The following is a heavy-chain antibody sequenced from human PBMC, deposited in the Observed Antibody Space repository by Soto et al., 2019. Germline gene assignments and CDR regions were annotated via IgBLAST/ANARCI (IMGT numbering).Heavy chain of an antibody. V-gene: IGHV1-24*01. CDR1: GYTLTELS. CDR2: FDPEDGET. D-gene: IGHD3-10*01. J-gene: IGHJ6*02. CDR3: ATDRARMVRGVIGIYYYYGMDV. Sequence: SVKVSCKVSGYTLTELSMHWVRQAPGKGLEWMGGFDPEDGETIYAQKFQGRVTMTEDTSTDTAYMELSSLRSEDTAVYYCATDRARMVRGVIGIYYYYGMDVWGQGTTVTVSS.